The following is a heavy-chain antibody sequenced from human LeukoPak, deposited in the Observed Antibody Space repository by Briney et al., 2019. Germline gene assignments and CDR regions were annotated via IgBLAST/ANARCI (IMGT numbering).Heavy chain of an antibody. D-gene: IGHD6-6*01. CDR1: GFTFSSYA. Sequence: GGSLRLSCAASGFTFSSYAMSWVRQAPGKGLEWVSAISGSGGSTYYADSVKGRFTISRDNSKNTLYLQMNGLRAEDTAVYYCARDSSHYLGSSDYWGQGTLVTVSS. CDR3: ARDSSHYLGSSDY. J-gene: IGHJ4*02. CDR2: ISGSGGST. V-gene: IGHV3-23*01.